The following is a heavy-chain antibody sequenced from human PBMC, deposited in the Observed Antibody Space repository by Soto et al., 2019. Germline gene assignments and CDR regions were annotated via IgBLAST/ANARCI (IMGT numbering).Heavy chain of an antibody. D-gene: IGHD3-22*01. V-gene: IGHV3-30*02. CDR1: GFTFSTYS. CDR2: ISTGRNNK. CDR3: AVPNYYDSSGYYYSGPYYFDY. J-gene: IGHJ4*02. Sequence: GGSLRLSCVASGFTFSTYSMNWVRQAPGKGLEWLAFISTGRNNKFYADSVKGRFTISRDNSKNTLYLQMNSLRAEDTAVYYCAVPNYYDSSGYYYSGPYYFDYWGQGTLVTVSS.